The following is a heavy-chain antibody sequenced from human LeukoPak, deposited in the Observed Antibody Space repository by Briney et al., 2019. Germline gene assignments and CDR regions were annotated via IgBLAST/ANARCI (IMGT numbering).Heavy chain of an antibody. D-gene: IGHD5-18*01. Sequence: SETLSLTCTLSGGSISSYYSSWLRQPPGKGREWIGYIYTSGSTNYNPSLKRRVTIPVETSKKQSSRKLNSADAAAPALFSCGRHRRGYSRDAFDIWGQGGMVTVSS. CDR1: GGSISSYY. J-gene: IGHJ3*02. CDR3: GRHRRGYSRDAFDI. CDR2: IYTSGST. V-gene: IGHV4-59*08.